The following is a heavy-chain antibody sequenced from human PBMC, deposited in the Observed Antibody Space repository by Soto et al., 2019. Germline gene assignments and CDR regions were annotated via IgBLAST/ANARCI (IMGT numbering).Heavy chain of an antibody. CDR3: ARRGTFYYDGTGYFDVYNWFDP. CDR2: IIPPFGTE. Sequence: QVQLVQSGAEVKKPGSSVKVSCKASGGTFSKYAISWVRQAPGQGLEWRGGIIPPFGTENYAHKFQGRVTITADESTSTAYMELSSLRSEDTAVYYCARRGTFYYDGTGYFDVYNWFDPWGQGTLVTVSS. D-gene: IGHD3-22*01. J-gene: IGHJ5*02. CDR1: GGTFSKYA. V-gene: IGHV1-69*01.